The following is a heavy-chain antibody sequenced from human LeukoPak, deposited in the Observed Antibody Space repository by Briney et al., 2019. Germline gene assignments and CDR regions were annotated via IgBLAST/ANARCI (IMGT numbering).Heavy chain of an antibody. CDR1: GGTFSSYA. CDR2: IIPIFGTA. J-gene: IGHJ6*03. CDR3: ARDAQAVAGNYYYYYMDV. V-gene: IGHV1-69*13. D-gene: IGHD6-19*01. Sequence: GASVKVSCKASGGTFSSYAVSWVRQAPGQGLEWMGGIIPIFGTANYAQKSQGRVTITADESTTTAYMELSSLRSEDTAVYYCARDAQAVAGNYYYYYMDVWGKGTTVTISS.